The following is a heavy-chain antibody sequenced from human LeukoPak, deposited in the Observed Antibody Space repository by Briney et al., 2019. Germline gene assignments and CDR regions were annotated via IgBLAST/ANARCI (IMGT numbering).Heavy chain of an antibody. CDR3: ARGVYCYDSSGYYPNWFDP. J-gene: IGHJ5*02. D-gene: IGHD3-22*01. Sequence: VSVKVSCKASGYTFTSYGISWVRQAPGQGLEWMGWISAYNGNTNYAQKLQGRVTMTTDTSTSTAYMELRSLRSDDTAVYYCARGVYCYDSSGYYPNWFDPWGQGTLVTVSS. CDR2: ISAYNGNT. V-gene: IGHV1-18*01. CDR1: GYTFTSYG.